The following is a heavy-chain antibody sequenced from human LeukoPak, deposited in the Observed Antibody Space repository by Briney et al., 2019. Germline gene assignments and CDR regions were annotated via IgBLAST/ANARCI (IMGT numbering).Heavy chain of an antibody. J-gene: IGHJ6*02. CDR2: ISGSGGST. CDR3: ANLPTVTTLWGYYGMDV. V-gene: IGHV3-23*01. CDR1: GFTFSSYA. D-gene: IGHD4-17*01. Sequence: QSGGSLRLSCAASGFTFSSYAMSWVRQAPGKGLEWVSAISGSGGSTYYADSVKGRFTISRDNSKNTLYLQMNSLRAEDTAVYYCANLPTVTTLWGYYGMDVWGQGTTVTVSS.